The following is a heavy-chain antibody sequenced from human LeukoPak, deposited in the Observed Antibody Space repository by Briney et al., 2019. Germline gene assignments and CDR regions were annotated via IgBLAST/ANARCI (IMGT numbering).Heavy chain of an antibody. Sequence: GGSLRLSCAASGFTFTNYDMHWVRQVTGKGLEWVSAIGIAGDTYYPGSVRGRFTISRENAKNSLYLQMNSLRDGDTAVYYCVRGGSGWYYFDYWGQGTLVTVSS. D-gene: IGHD6-19*01. CDR1: GFTFTNYD. CDR2: IGIAGDT. J-gene: IGHJ4*02. V-gene: IGHV3-13*04. CDR3: VRGGSGWYYFDY.